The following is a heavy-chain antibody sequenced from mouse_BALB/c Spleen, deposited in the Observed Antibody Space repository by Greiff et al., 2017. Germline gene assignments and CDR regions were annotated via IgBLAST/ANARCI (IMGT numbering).Heavy chain of an antibody. CDR3: ARSGDYDGLAY. J-gene: IGHJ3*01. V-gene: IGHV1S81*02. CDR2: INLSNGRT. CDR1: GYTFTSYW. Sequence: VQLHQPGAELVKPGVSVKLSSKASGYTFTSYWMHWVKQRPGQGLEWIGEINLSNGRTNYNEKFKSKATLTVDKSSSTAYMQLSSLTTEDSAVYYCARSGDYDGLAYWGQGTLVTVSA. D-gene: IGHD2-4*01.